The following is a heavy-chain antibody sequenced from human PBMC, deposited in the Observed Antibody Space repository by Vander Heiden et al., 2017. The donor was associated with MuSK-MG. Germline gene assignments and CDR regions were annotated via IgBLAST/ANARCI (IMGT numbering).Heavy chain of an antibody. CDR1: GFTFSSYA. CDR3: ARSGTYSLGDY. Sequence: DVQLLESGGGLVQPGGSLRPSCAASGFTFSSYAMNWVRQAPGKGLGWVSTISDSGGRTYYADSVKGRFTIARDNSKNTVYLQMNSLRAEDTAVYYCARSGTYSLGDYWGQGTLVTVSS. J-gene: IGHJ4*02. CDR2: ISDSGGRT. D-gene: IGHD1-26*01. V-gene: IGHV3-23*01.